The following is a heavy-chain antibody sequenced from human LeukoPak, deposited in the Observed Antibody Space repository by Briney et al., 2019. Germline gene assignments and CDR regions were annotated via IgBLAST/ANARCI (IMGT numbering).Heavy chain of an antibody. J-gene: IGHJ4*02. CDR3: AKVDTRGVAAGGDQ. CDR1: GFTFSSSP. D-gene: IGHD2-8*02. Sequence: GGSLRLSCAASGFTFSSSPMHWVRQAPGKGLEWLAVISYDGSSKYYSDSVKGRFTISRDNSKNTLYLQMNSPRPDDTAVYSCAKVDTRGVAAGGDQWGQGTLVTVSS. CDR2: ISYDGSSK. V-gene: IGHV3-30*14.